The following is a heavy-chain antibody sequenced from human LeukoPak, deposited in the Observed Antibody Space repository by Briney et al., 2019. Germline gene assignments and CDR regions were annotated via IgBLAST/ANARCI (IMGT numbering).Heavy chain of an antibody. CDR2: ISWNSGSI. CDR1: GFTFDDYA. CDR3: AKDQDYYYYGMDV. Sequence: QAGGSLRLSCAASGFTFDDYAMHWVRQAPGKGLEWVSGISWNSGSIGYADSVKGRFTISRDNAENSLYLQMNSLRAEDTALYYCAKDQDYYYYGMDVWGQGTTVTVSS. D-gene: IGHD2-15*01. V-gene: IGHV3-9*01. J-gene: IGHJ6*02.